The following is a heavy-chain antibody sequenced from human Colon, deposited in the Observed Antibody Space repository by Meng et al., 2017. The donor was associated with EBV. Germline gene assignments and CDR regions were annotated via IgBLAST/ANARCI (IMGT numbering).Heavy chain of an antibody. CDR2: IYYIGGT. CDR1: GTTVAPGRYN. D-gene: IGHD3-10*01. J-gene: IGHJ5*02. CDR3: ARVSGRSFDP. V-gene: IGHV4-61*01. Sequence: QGTGPGRVEPSDTRSLTWTVPGTTVAPGRYNWSLIRQPPGKGLEWIAYIYYIGGTNYNPSLKRRITISLDTSKNQFSLSLRSVTAADTAVYYCARVSGRSFDPWGQGTLVTVSS.